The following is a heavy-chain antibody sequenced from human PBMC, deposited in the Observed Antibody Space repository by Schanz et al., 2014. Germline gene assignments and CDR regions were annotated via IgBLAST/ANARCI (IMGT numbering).Heavy chain of an antibody. CDR1: GFIFRTFA. D-gene: IGHD6-19*01. V-gene: IGHV3-48*04. J-gene: IGHJ6*02. Sequence: EVQLVESGGGLVQPGGSLRLSCAASGFIFRTFAMYWVRQAPGKGLEWVSHISGSSIHKNYADSVKGRFSISRDNGETSVYLQINSLRVEDTAVYYCAKDVRPVANTVHFYYMDVWGQGTTVTVSS. CDR2: ISGSSIHK. CDR3: AKDVRPVANTVHFYYMDV.